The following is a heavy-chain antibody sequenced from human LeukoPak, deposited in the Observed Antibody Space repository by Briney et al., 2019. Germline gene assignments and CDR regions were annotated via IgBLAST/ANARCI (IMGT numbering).Heavy chain of an antibody. CDR1: GFTFSSYS. V-gene: IGHV3-21*01. CDR2: ISSSSSYI. CDR3: ARYYDSSGYYLYYYYYMDA. Sequence: GGSLRLSCAASGFTFSSYSMNWVRQAPGKGLEWVSSISSSSSYIYYADSVKGRFTISRDNAKNSLYLQMNSLRAEDTAVYYCARYYDSSGYYLYYYYYMDAWGKGTTVTVSS. D-gene: IGHD3-22*01. J-gene: IGHJ6*03.